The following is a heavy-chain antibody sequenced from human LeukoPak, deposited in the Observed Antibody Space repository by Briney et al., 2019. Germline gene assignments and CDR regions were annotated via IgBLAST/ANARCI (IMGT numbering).Heavy chain of an antibody. CDR3: TRGGVDY. CDR1: EFTFSVYT. V-gene: IGHV3-21*01. D-gene: IGHD3-16*01. Sequence: GGSLRLSCAASEFTFSVYTINWVRQAPGKGLEWVSSISSSSNYIYYADSVKGRFTISRDNAKNTLYLQMNSLRAEDTAVYYCTRGGVDYWGQGALVTVSS. J-gene: IGHJ4*02. CDR2: ISSSSNYI.